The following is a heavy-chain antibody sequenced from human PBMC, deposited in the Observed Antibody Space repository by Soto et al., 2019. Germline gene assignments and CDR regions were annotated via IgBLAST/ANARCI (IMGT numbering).Heavy chain of an antibody. CDR2: ISGSGGST. Sequence: PGGSLRLSCAASGFTFSSYAMSWVRQAPGKGLEWVSAISGSGGSTYYADSVKGRFTISRDDSKNTLYLQMNSLRAEDTAVYYCAKGVTMVRGEGFDYWGQGTLVTVSS. D-gene: IGHD3-10*01. CDR1: GFTFSSYA. CDR3: AKGVTMVRGEGFDY. J-gene: IGHJ4*02. V-gene: IGHV3-23*01.